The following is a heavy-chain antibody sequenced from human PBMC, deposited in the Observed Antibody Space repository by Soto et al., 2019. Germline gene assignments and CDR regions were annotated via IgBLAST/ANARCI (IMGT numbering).Heavy chain of an antibody. CDR3: SLGAXSLAS. CDR1: GFTVSSYA. CDR2: ISGTGGST. Sequence: GGSLRLSCAASGFTVSSYARDWVRQVPGKGLEWVSAISGTGGSTYYADSVKGRFTISRDSSQNTLYLQMNSLRAEDTAVYYCSLGAXSLASXGKGTLVXXSS. J-gene: IGHJ4*02. V-gene: IGHV3-23*01.